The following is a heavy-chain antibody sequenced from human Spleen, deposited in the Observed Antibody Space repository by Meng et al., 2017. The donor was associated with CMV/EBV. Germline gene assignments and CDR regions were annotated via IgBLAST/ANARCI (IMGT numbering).Heavy chain of an antibody. J-gene: IGHJ4*02. CDR1: GGSFSGYY. V-gene: IGHV4-59*01. D-gene: IGHD4-23*01. CDR3: ARDPTVASYFDY. Sequence: SETLSLTCAVYGGSFSGYYWSWIRQPPGKGLEWIGYIYYSGSTNYNPSLKSRVTISVDTSKNQFSLKLSSVTAADTAVYYCARDPTVASYFDYWGQGTLVTVSS. CDR2: IYYSGST.